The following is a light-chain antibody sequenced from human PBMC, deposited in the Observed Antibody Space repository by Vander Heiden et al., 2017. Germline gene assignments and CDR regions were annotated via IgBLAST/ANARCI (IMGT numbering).Light chain of an antibody. CDR2: DVT. CDR1: SSDVGGYNS. CDR3: SSYTSSSTLV. Sequence: QSALTQPASVSGSPGQSIALSCTGTSSDVGGYNSVSWYQQHPGKAPKLVIYDVTYRPSGVSNRFSVSKSGNTASLTISGLQNEDEADYYCSSYTSSSTLVFGTGTKVTVL. J-gene: IGLJ1*01. V-gene: IGLV2-14*03.